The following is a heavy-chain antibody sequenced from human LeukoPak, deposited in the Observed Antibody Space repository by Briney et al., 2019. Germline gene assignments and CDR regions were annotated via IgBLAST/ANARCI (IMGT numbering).Heavy chain of an antibody. V-gene: IGHV1-2*02. J-gene: IGHJ4*02. Sequence: GASVKVSCKASGYTFTGYYMHWVRQAPGQGLEWMGWINPNSGGTNYAQKFQGRVTMTRDTSISTAYMELSRLRSDDTAVYYCAGGEYRCSSTSCYPDFDYWGQGTLVTVSS. CDR2: INPNSGGT. CDR3: AGGEYRCSSTSCYPDFDY. D-gene: IGHD2-2*01. CDR1: GYTFTGYY.